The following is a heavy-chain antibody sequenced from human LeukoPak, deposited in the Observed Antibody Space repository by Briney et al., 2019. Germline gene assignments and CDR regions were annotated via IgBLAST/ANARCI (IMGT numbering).Heavy chain of an antibody. CDR2: INPNSGGT. CDR3: ARLRFGERSSDY. D-gene: IGHD3-10*01. J-gene: IGHJ4*02. V-gene: IGHV1-2*02. CDR1: GYTFTGYY. Sequence: VASVKVSCKASGYTFTGYYMHWVRQAPGQGLEWMGWINPNSGGTNYAQKFQGRATMTRNTSISTAYMELSRLRSDDTAVYYCARLRFGERSSDYWGQGTLVTVSS.